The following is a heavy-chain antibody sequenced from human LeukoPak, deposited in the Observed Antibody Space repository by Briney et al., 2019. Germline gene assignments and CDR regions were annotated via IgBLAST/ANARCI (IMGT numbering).Heavy chain of an antibody. J-gene: IGHJ6*03. V-gene: IGHV1-69*06. CDR2: IIPIFGTA. D-gene: IGHD2/OR15-2a*01. CDR3: AKEPASRLSGYYYMDV. CDR1: GGTFSSYA. Sequence: SVKVSCKASGGTFSSYAISWVRQAPGQGLEWMGRIIPIFGTANYAQKFQGRVTITADKSTSTAHMELSSLRSEDTAVYYCAKEPASRLSGYYYMDVWGKGTTVTVSS.